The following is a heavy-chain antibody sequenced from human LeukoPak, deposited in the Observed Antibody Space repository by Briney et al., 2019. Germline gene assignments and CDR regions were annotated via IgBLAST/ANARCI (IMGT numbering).Heavy chain of an antibody. CDR1: GYTFMNSN. D-gene: IGHD5-12*01. CDR3: ARDVLVATIGAHYYYYYMDV. Sequence: GASVKVSCKTSGYTFMNSNLTWVRQAPGQGLEWTGWISAYSGDTNYARHLQGRVTITTDESTSTAYMELSSLRSEDTAVYYCARDVLVATIGAHYYYYYMDVWGKGTTVTVSS. CDR2: ISAYSGDT. J-gene: IGHJ6*03. V-gene: IGHV1-18*01.